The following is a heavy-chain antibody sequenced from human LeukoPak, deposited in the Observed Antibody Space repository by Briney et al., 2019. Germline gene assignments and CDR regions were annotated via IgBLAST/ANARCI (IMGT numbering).Heavy chain of an antibody. V-gene: IGHV3-23*01. CDR1: GFTFSSYA. D-gene: IGHD2-2*01. J-gene: IGHJ4*02. CDR2: ISGSGGST. Sequence: GGSLRLSCAASGFTFSSYAMSWVRQAPGKGLEWVSAISGSGGSTYYADSVKGRFAISRDNSKNTLYLQMNSLGAEDTAVYYCAKRWDIVVVPAALDENYFDYWGQGTLVTVSS. CDR3: AKRWDIVVVPAALDENYFDY.